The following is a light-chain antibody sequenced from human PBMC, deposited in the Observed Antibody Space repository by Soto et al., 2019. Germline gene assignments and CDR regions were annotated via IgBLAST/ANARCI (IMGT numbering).Light chain of an antibody. CDR3: QQSFRTPIT. J-gene: IGKJ5*01. V-gene: IGKV1-39*01. CDR2: AAS. CDR1: QTISTY. Sequence: DIQMTQSPSSLSASVGDRVTITCWTSQTISTYLNWYQQKPGKAPELLIYAASNLQSGVPSRFSGTGSGTDFTLTISSLQPEDSATYYCQQSFRTPITFGQGTHWRL.